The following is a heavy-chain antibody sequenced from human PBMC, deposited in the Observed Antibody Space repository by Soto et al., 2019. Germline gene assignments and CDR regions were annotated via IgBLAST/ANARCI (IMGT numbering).Heavy chain of an antibody. Sequence: QVQLVQSGAEVKKPGSSVKVSCKASGGTFSSYAISWVRQAPGQELEWMGGIIPIFGTANYAQKFQGRVTITADESTSTAYMELSSLRSEDTAVYYCAACGIRSYGNYYYGMDVWGQGTTVTVSS. D-gene: IGHD5-18*01. CDR1: GGTFSSYA. CDR2: IIPIFGTA. CDR3: AACGIRSYGNYYYGMDV. V-gene: IGHV1-69*12. J-gene: IGHJ6*02.